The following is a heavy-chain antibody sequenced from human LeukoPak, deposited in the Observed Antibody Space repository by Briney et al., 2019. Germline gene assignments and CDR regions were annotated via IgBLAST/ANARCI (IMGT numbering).Heavy chain of an antibody. CDR2: INTSGTT. D-gene: IGHD1-26*01. Sequence: PSETLSLTCTVSGASISSGSNSWGWIRQPAGKGLEWIVRINTSGTTNYNPSLKSRVTMSIDTSNNQFSLKLSSVTAADTAVYYCARGVGAYYMDVWGKGTTVTISS. V-gene: IGHV4-61*02. CDR3: ARGVGAYYMDV. CDR1: GASISSGSNS. J-gene: IGHJ6*03.